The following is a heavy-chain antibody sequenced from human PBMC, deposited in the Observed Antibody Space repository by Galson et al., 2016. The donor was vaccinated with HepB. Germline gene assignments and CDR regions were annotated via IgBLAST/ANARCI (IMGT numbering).Heavy chain of an antibody. V-gene: IGHV3-74*01. CDR3: ARGYGSFDI. CDR2: INSDGSST. CDR1: GFTFNTYW. Sequence: LRLSCAASGFTFNTYWMHWVRQVPGKGLVWVSRINSDGSSTNYADSVKGRFIISRDNAKKTLFLQMNSLRAEDTAVYYCARGYGSFDIWGPGILVTVSS. D-gene: IGHD4-17*01. J-gene: IGHJ3*02.